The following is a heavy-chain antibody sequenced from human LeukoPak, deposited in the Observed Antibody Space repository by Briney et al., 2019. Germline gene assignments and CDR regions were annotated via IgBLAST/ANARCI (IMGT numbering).Heavy chain of an antibody. D-gene: IGHD2-15*01. CDR1: GYTFTNYY. CDR3: ATGDIVVVVAAQNAFDI. Sequence: ASVKVSCKASGYTFTNYYMHWVRQAPGQGLEWMGIINPSGGSTNYAQKFQGRVTMTRDMSMSTVYMELSSLRSEDTAVYYCATGDIVVVVAAQNAFDIWGQGTMVTVSS. V-gene: IGHV1-46*01. J-gene: IGHJ3*02. CDR2: INPSGGST.